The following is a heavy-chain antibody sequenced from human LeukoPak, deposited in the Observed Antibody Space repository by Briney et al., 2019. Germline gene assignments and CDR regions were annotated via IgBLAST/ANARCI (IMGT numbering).Heavy chain of an antibody. V-gene: IGHV3-21*01. Sequence: GGSLRLSCAASGFTFSSYSMNWVRQAPGKGLEWVSSISSSSSYIYYADSVKGRFTISRDNSKNTLYLQMNSLRADDTAVYYCAKDRSRSWAFDYWGQGTLVTVSS. D-gene: IGHD6-13*01. J-gene: IGHJ4*02. CDR2: ISSSSSYI. CDR3: AKDRSRSWAFDY. CDR1: GFTFSSYS.